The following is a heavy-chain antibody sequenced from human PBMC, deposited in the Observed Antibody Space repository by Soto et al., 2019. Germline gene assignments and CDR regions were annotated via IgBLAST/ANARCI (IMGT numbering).Heavy chain of an antibody. V-gene: IGHV2-5*02. CDR2: IYWDDEK. Sequence: QITLKESGPTLVKPTETLTLTCTFSGFSLSTGGVGVGWIRQPPGKALEWLALIYWDDEKRYSPSLKSRLTVXKXTXXNQVVLTMTNVDPVDTATYYCAHKILVPGAIVFDYWGQGTLVTVSS. J-gene: IGHJ4*02. D-gene: IGHD2-2*01. CDR1: GFSLSTGGVG. CDR3: AHKILVPGAIVFDY.